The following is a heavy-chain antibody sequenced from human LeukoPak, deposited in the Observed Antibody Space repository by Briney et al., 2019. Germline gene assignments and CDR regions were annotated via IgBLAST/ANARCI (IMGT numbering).Heavy chain of an antibody. CDR3: ATAASFSSTGAFDI. CDR2: ISSSGSSI. J-gene: IGHJ3*02. CDR1: GFTFSDYY. D-gene: IGHD2-2*01. Sequence: GGPLRLSCAASGFTFSDYYMSWIRQAPGKGLEWVSYISSSGSSISYADSVKGRFTISRDNAKNSLYLQMNSLRAEDTAVYYCATAASFSSTGAFDIWGQGTMVTVSS. V-gene: IGHV3-11*01.